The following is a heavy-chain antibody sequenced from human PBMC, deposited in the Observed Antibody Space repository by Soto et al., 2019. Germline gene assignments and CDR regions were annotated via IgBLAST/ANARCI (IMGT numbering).Heavy chain of an antibody. V-gene: IGHV4-59*11. D-gene: IGHD1-26*01. CDR1: GGSSSSHY. CDR2: IYDRGST. CDR3: ARDGREASGMDV. Sequence: SETLSLTGTVSGGSSSSHYWSWVRQAPGQGLEWTGHIYDRGSTSYNPSLRSRRTISVDTSNNQYSLKLNSVTTADTAVYYCARDGREASGMDVWGQGNKVTASS. J-gene: IGHJ6*02.